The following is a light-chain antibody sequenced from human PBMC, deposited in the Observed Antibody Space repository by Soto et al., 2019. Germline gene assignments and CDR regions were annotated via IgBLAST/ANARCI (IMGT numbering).Light chain of an antibody. V-gene: IGLV1-40*01. CDR2: VNS. CDR1: YSNIGSGYD. J-gene: IGLJ3*02. Sequence: QSVLTQPPSVSGAPGQRVTISCTGSYSNIGSGYDVHWYQQLPGSAPKLLIYVNSNRPSGVPDRFSASKSGTSASLAITGLQAEDEAEYYCQSYDGSLRGSVFGGGTELTVL. CDR3: QSYDGSLRGSV.